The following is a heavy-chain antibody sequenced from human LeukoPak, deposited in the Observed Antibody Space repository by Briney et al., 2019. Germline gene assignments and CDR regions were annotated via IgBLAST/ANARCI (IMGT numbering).Heavy chain of an antibody. V-gene: IGHV1-69*13. D-gene: IGHD1-26*01. CDR1: GGTSSSYA. Sequence: GASVKVSCKASGGTSSSYAISWVRQAPGQGLEWMGGIIPIFGTANYAQKFQGRVTITADESTSTAYMELSSLRSEDTAVYYCARPDSGSYQGSGAFDTWGQGTMVTVSS. J-gene: IGHJ3*02. CDR3: ARPDSGSYQGSGAFDT. CDR2: IIPIFGTA.